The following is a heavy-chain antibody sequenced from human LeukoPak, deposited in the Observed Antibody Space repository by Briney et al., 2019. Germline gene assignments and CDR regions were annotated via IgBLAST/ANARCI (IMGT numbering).Heavy chain of an antibody. Sequence: GSLRLSCAASGFTFSSHGMHWVRQAPGKGLEWVTFIRNDGSNKYYADAVKGRFTISRDNFENTFSLHMNSLRSEDTAVYYCVRDFSWGFDYWGQGTLVSVSS. D-gene: IGHD7-27*01. CDR3: VRDFSWGFDY. V-gene: IGHV3-30*02. J-gene: IGHJ4*02. CDR2: IRNDGSNK. CDR1: GFTFSSHG.